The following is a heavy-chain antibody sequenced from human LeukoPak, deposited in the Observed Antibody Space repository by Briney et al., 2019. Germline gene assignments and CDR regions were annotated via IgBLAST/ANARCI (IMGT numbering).Heavy chain of an antibody. V-gene: IGHV3-30-3*01. D-gene: IGHD6-13*01. Sequence: GRSLRLPCAASGFTFSSYAMHWVRQAPGKGLEWVAVISYDGSNKYYADSVKGRFTISRDNSKNTLYLQMNSLRAEDTAVYYCARGAAAGEDYYYYGMDVWGQGTTVTASS. J-gene: IGHJ6*02. CDR3: ARGAAAGEDYYYYGMDV. CDR1: GFTFSSYA. CDR2: ISYDGSNK.